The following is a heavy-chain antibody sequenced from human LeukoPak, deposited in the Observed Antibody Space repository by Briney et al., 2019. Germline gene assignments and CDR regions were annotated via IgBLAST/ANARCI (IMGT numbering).Heavy chain of an antibody. CDR3: AGTTVTTFMAWFDP. V-gene: IGHV4-59*01. CDR2: IYYSGST. CDR1: GGSISSYY. Sequence: SETMSLTCTVYGGSISSYYWSWIRQPPGKGLEWIGYIYYSGSTNYNPSLKSRVTISVDTSKNQFSLKLSSVTAADTAVYYCAGTTVTTFMAWFDPWGQGTLVTVSS. D-gene: IGHD4-17*01. J-gene: IGHJ5*02.